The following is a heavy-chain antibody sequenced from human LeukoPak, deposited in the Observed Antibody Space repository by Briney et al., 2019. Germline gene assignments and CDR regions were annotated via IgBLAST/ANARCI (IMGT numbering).Heavy chain of an antibody. CDR2: INPSGGST. CDR1: GYTFTSYY. V-gene: IGHV1-46*01. Sequence: EASVKVSCKASGYTFTSYYMHWVRQAPGQGLEWMGIINPSGGSTSYAQKFQGRVTITTDESTSTAYMELSSLRSEDTAVYYCARGGYGDYEGRAFDIWGQGTMVTVSS. CDR3: ARGGYGDYEGRAFDI. D-gene: IGHD4-17*01. J-gene: IGHJ3*02.